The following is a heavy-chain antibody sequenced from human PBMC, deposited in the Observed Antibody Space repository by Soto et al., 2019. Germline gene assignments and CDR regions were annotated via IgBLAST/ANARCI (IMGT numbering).Heavy chain of an antibody. V-gene: IGHV1-69*01. J-gene: IGHJ6*02. CDR3: ARSQGGSSSLDIYYYYYYGMDV. CDR1: GGTFSSYA. CDR2: VIPIFGTA. Sequence: QVQLVQSGAEVKKPGSSVKVSCKAPGGTFSSYAISWVRQAPGQGLEWMGGVIPIFGTAKYAQKFQGRVTITEEESTSTGYMELRSLRSEDTAVYYCARSQGGSSSLDIYYYYYYGMDVWGQGTTVTVSS. D-gene: IGHD2-15*01.